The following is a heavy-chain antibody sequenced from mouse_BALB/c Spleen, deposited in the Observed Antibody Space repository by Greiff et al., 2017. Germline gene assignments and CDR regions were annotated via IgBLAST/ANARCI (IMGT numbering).Heavy chain of an antibody. CDR2: INPSNGRT. Sequence: QVHVKQPGAELVKPGASVKLSCKASGYTFTSYWMHWVKQRPGQGLEWIGEINPSNGRTNYNEKFKSKATLTVDKSSSTAYMQLSSLTSEDSAVYYCARYGGTAWFAYWGQGTLVTVSA. V-gene: IGHV1S81*02. CDR1: GYTFTSYW. CDR3: ARYGGTAWFAY. D-gene: IGHD1-1*01. J-gene: IGHJ3*01.